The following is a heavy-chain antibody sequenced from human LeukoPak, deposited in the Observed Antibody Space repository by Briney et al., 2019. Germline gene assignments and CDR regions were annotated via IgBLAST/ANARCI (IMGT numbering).Heavy chain of an antibody. J-gene: IGHJ4*02. D-gene: IGHD4-17*01. Sequence: GGSLRLSCAASGFTFSNYAMSWVRQAPGKGLEWVSIISASGGTTYYAGSVKGRFTFSRDNSKNTLFLQMNSLRAEDTAVYYCAKGAVTNTRFFDYWGQGTLVTVSS. V-gene: IGHV3-23*01. CDR2: ISASGGTT. CDR3: AKGAVTNTRFFDY. CDR1: GFTFSNYA.